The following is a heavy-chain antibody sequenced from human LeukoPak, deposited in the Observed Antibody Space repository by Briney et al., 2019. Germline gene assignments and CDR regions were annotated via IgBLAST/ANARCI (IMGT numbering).Heavy chain of an antibody. CDR3: ASTSEYQLPYFDY. V-gene: IGHV4-39*07. D-gene: IGHD2-2*01. CDR1: GGSISSSSYY. Sequence: SETLSLTCTVSGGSISSSSYYWGWIRQPPGKGLEWIGSIYYSGSTYYNPSLKSRVTISVDTSKNQFSLKLSSVTAADTAVYYCASTSEYQLPYFDYWGQGTLVTVSS. CDR2: IYYSGST. J-gene: IGHJ4*02.